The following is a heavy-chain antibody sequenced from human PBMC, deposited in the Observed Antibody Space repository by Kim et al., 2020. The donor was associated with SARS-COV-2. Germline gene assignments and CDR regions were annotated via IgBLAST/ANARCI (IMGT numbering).Heavy chain of an antibody. D-gene: IGHD3-22*01. J-gene: IGHJ2*01. V-gene: IGHV4-31*02. Sequence: YANPTLKSRITISIDTSKNRFSLKRGSVTAADTAVYYCARAYYYDRYFDLWGRGTLVTVSS. CDR3: ARAYYYDRYFDL.